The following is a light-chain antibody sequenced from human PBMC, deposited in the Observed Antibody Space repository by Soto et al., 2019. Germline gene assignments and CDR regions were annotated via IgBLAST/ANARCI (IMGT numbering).Light chain of an antibody. J-gene: IGKJ5*01. CDR1: QSVSSY. V-gene: IGKV3-11*01. CDR3: QQRYVWPVT. Sequence: IVFKQSPATLSLSPGERATLSCRASQSVSSYLAWYQQKPGQAPRLLIYDASTRATGIPPRFSGSGSGTDFTLTISSLEPEDFSVYYCQQRYVWPVTFGQGTRLEIK. CDR2: DAS.